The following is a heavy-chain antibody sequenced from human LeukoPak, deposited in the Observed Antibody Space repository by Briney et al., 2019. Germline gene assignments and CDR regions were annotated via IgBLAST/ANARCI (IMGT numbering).Heavy chain of an antibody. Sequence: SETLSLTCTVPGGSISSYYWSWIRQPPGKGLEWIGYIYYSGSTYYNPSLKSRVTISVDTSKNQFSLKLSSVTAADTAVYYCASFLWFGELTALDYWGQGTLVTVSP. D-gene: IGHD3-10*01. CDR3: ASFLWFGELTALDY. CDR2: IYYSGST. J-gene: IGHJ4*02. CDR1: GGSISSYY. V-gene: IGHV4-59*08.